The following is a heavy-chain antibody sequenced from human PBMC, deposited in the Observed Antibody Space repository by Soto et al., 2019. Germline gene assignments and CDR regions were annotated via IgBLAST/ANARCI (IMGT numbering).Heavy chain of an antibody. Sequence: GESLKISCKGSGYSFTSYWIGWVRQMPGKGLEWMGIIYPGDSDTRHSPSFQGQITISATKSISTAYLQWSDLKASDTAMYYCAGYGSGSYLSAFDIWGQGTMVTVSS. J-gene: IGHJ3*02. CDR3: AGYGSGSYLSAFDI. D-gene: IGHD3-10*01. CDR1: GYSFTSYW. CDR2: IYPGDSDT. V-gene: IGHV5-51*01.